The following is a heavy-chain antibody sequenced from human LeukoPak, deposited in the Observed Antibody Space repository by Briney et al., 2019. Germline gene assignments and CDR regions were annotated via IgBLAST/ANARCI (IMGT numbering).Heavy chain of an antibody. CDR2: IYPGDSDT. J-gene: IGHJ5*02. D-gene: IGHD2-15*01. V-gene: IGHV5-51*01. CDR3: ARHGRDIVAANWFDP. Sequence: GESLKISCKGSGYSLTSYWIGWVRQMPGKGLEWMGIIYPGDSDTRYSPSFQGQVTISADKSISTAYLQWSSLKASDTAMYYCARHGRDIVAANWFDPRGQGTLVTVSS. CDR1: GYSLTSYW.